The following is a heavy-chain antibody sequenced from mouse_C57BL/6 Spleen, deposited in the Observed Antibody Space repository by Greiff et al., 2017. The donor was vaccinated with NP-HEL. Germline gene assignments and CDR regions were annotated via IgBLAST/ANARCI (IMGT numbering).Heavy chain of an antibody. CDR1: GYTFTSYW. Sequence: QVQLQQPGAELVRPGSSVKLSCKASGYTFTSYWMHWVKQRPIQGLEWIGNIDPSDSETHYNQKFKDKATLTVDKSSSTAYMQLSSLTSEDSAVYYCARKGSSSLVVYYFDYWGQGTTLTVSS. CDR2: IDPSDSET. J-gene: IGHJ2*01. D-gene: IGHD1-1*01. V-gene: IGHV1-52*01. CDR3: ARKGSSSLVVYYFDY.